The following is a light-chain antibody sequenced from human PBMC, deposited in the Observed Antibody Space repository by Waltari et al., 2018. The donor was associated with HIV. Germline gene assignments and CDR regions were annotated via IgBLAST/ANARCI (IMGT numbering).Light chain of an antibody. J-gene: IGLJ2*01. CDR2: DVS. CDR1: TSDVGGKNY. Sequence: QSALTQPASVSGSPGQSITISCTGTTSDVGGKNYVSWYQTHPGKAPKLLIYDVSNRPSGVSNRFSGSKSGNTASLTISGLQAEDEADYYCSSYTRSSTLFGGGTKLTVL. V-gene: IGLV2-14*01. CDR3: SSYTRSSTL.